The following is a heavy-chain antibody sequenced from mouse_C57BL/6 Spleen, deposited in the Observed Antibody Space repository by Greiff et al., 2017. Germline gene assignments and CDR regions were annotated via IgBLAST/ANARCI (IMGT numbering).Heavy chain of an antibody. CDR2: FPPYNDAT. Sequence: QVQLPQSGAELVKPGPSVTMSCKVSGYTFTTYPIEWMKQNHGKSLEWIGNFPPYNDATKHNEKFKGKATLTVENSSSTVYLELSRLTSDDSAVYYCALNWEEGFAYCGQGTLVTVSA. CDR1: GYTFTTYP. V-gene: IGHV1-47*01. J-gene: IGHJ3*01. CDR3: ALNWEEGFAY. D-gene: IGHD4-1*01.